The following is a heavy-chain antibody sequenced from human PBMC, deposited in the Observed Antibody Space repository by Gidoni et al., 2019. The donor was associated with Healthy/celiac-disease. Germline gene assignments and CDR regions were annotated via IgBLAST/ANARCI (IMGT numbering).Heavy chain of an antibody. Sequence: QLQLHESGPGLVKPSETLSLTCTVSGGSIRSSRYYWGWIRPPPGKGREWIGSIYYRGSTYYNPSLKSQVTKSVDTSKNQFSLKLSSVTAADTAVYYCARHFGSSGYFYWGQGTLVTVSS. CDR3: ARHFGSSGYFY. D-gene: IGHD3-22*01. CDR2: IYYRGST. V-gene: IGHV4-39*01. CDR1: GGSIRSSRYY. J-gene: IGHJ4*02.